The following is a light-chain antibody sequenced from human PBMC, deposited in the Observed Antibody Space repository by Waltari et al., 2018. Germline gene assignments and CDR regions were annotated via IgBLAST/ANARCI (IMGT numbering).Light chain of an antibody. CDR3: SSYTSSSTWV. CDR1: SSDVGGHNY. V-gene: IGLV2-14*01. J-gene: IGLJ3*02. CDR2: DVS. Sequence: QSALTQPASVSGSPGQSITISCTGTSSDVGGHNYVSWYQQHPGKATKVMIYDVSKRPSGVSNRFSGSKSGNTASLTISGLQAEDEADYYCSSYTSSSTWVFGGGTKLTVL.